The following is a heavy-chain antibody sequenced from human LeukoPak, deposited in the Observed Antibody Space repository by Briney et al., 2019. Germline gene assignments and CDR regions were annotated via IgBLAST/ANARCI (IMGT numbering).Heavy chain of an antibody. CDR1: GGSFSGYY. CDR3: ARHVELLWFGLQDAGFDP. J-gene: IGHJ5*02. Sequence: SETLSLACAVYGGSFSGYYWSWIRQPPGKGLQWIGEINHSGSTNYNPSLKSRVTISVDTSKNQFSLKLSSVTAADTAVYYCARHVELLWFGLQDAGFDPWGQGTLVTVSS. V-gene: IGHV4-34*01. CDR2: INHSGST. D-gene: IGHD3-10*01.